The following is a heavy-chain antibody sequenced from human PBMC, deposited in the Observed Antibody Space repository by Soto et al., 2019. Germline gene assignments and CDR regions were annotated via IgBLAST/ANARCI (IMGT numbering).Heavy chain of an antibody. D-gene: IGHD7-27*01. V-gene: IGHV4-30-4*01. CDR1: GGSVSSGDYS. Sequence: QVQLQESGPRLVKPSQTLSLTCTVSGGSVSSGDYSWSWIRQPPGTALAWIGHIYTVRGIYINPSRNVRVIIAVDTSRSQFSLKLISVTASTTALYYCASGLSGAKVVSWGQRNLFTVSS. CDR2: IYTVRGI. J-gene: IGHJ4*02. CDR3: ASGLSGAKVVS.